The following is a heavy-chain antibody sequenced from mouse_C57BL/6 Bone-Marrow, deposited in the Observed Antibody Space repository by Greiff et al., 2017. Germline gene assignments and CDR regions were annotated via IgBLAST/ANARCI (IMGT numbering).Heavy chain of an antibody. CDR2: IYPGSGST. J-gene: IGHJ4*01. Sequence: VQLKQPGAELVKPGASVKMSCKASGYTFTSYWITWVKQRPGQGLEWIGDIYPGSGSTNYNEKFKSKATLTVDTSSSTAYMQLSSLTSDDSAVYYCARNDGYYVWAMDYWGQGTSVTVSS. D-gene: IGHD2-3*01. CDR1: GYTFTSYW. CDR3: ARNDGYYVWAMDY. V-gene: IGHV1-55*01.